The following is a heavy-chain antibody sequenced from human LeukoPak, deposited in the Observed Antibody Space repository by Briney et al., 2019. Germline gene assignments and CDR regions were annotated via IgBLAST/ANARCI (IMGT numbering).Heavy chain of an antibody. Sequence: ASVKVSCKASGYTFTGYYMHWVRQAPGQGLEWMGRIIPILGIANYAQKFQGRVTITADKSTSTAYMELSSLRSEDTAVYYCAREAVYGDYFGAFFDYWGQGTLVTVSS. CDR3: AREAVYGDYFGAFFDY. D-gene: IGHD4-17*01. CDR2: IIPILGIA. V-gene: IGHV1-69*04. CDR1: GYTFTGYY. J-gene: IGHJ4*02.